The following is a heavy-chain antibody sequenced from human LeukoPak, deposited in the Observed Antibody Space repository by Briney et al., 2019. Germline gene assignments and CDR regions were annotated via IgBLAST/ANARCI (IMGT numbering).Heavy chain of an antibody. V-gene: IGHV4-34*01. CDR1: GGSFSGYY. CDR3: ARGFYCAQLGKGFDP. CDR2: INHSGST. Sequence: PSETLSLTCAVYGGSFSGYYWSWIRQPPGKGLEWIGEINHSGSTNYNPSLKSRVTISVDTSKNQFSLKLSSVTAADTAVYYCARGFYCAQLGKGFDPWGQGTLVTVSS. D-gene: IGHD6-13*01. J-gene: IGHJ5*02.